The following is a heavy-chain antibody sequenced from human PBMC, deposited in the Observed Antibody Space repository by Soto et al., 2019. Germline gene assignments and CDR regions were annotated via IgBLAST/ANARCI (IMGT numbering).Heavy chain of an antibody. D-gene: IGHD2-15*01. Sequence: GGSLRLSCAASGFTFSSYDMHWVRQATGKGLEWVSAIGTAGDTYYPGSVKGRFTISRENAKNSLYLQMNSLRAEDTAVYYCARARGYCSGGSCYDDYYYYYGMDVWGQGTTVTVSS. CDR3: ARARGYCSGGSCYDDYYYYYGMDV. J-gene: IGHJ6*02. CDR1: GFTFSSYD. CDR2: IGTAGDT. V-gene: IGHV3-13*01.